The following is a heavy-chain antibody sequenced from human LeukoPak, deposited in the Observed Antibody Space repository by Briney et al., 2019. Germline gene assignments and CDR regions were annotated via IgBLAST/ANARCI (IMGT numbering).Heavy chain of an antibody. Sequence: PSETLSLTXAVYGGSFSGYYWSWIRQPPGKGLEWIGEINHSGSTNYNPSLKSRVTISVNTSKNQFSLKLSSVTAADTAVYYCAREGGNWNAPGYYFDYWGQGTLVTVSS. CDR3: AREGGNWNAPGYYFDY. CDR2: INHSGST. J-gene: IGHJ4*02. D-gene: IGHD1-1*01. V-gene: IGHV4-34*01. CDR1: GGSFSGYY.